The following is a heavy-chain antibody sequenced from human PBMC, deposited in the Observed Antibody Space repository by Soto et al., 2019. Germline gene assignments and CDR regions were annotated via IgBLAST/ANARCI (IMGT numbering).Heavy chain of an antibody. CDR2: ISYDGSNK. D-gene: IGHD2-15*01. V-gene: IGHV3-30*18. J-gene: IGHJ4*02. Sequence: QVQLVESGGGVVQPGRSLRLSCAASGFTFSSYGMHWVRQAPGKGLEWVAVISYDGSNKYYADSVKGRFTISRDNSKNTLYLQMNSLRAEDTAVYYCAKYRDIVVVVAAFDYWGQGTLVTVSS. CDR1: GFTFSSYG. CDR3: AKYRDIVVVVAAFDY.